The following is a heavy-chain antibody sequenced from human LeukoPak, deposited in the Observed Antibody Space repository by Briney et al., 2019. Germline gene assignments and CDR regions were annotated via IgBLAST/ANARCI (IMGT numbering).Heavy chain of an antibody. CDR3: ARDPGVGTTSGFGY. Sequence: SGTLSLTCAVSGYSISSAYYWGWIRQPPGKGLEWIGIIYHSGKTYYNPSLQSRVSISIDTSKNQLSLKLSSVTAADTAVYYCARDPGVGTTSGFGYWGQGTLVTVSS. CDR1: GYSISSAYY. V-gene: IGHV4-38-2*02. J-gene: IGHJ4*02. CDR2: IYHSGKT. D-gene: IGHD1-26*01.